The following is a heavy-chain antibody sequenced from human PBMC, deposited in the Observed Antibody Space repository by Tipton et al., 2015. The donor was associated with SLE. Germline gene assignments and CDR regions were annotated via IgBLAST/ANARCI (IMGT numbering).Heavy chain of an antibody. Sequence: TLSLTCTVSGGSIGSDYWNWVRQPPGKGLEWIGYIYSSGSINYTPSLKNRVTISLDTSKNQFSLKLSSVTAADTAIYYCARGSLTVVQGIKETKTRRYKWFDPLGQGTLVTVSS. CDR3: ARGSLTVVQGIKETKTRRYKWFDP. V-gene: IGHV4-59*01. J-gene: IGHJ5*02. CDR2: IYSSGSI. CDR1: GGSIGSDY. D-gene: IGHD3-10*01.